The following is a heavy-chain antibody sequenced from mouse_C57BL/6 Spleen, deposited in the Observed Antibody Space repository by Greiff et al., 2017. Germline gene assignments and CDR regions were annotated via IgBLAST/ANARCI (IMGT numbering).Heavy chain of an antibody. CDR2: IYPGGGDT. CDR3: SRGGMADYFDY. V-gene: IGHV1-80*01. D-gene: IGHD2-3*01. J-gene: IGHJ2*01. CDR1: GYAFSRYW. Sequence: QVQLQQSGAELVKPGASVKISCKASGYAFSRYWMNWVKQRPGKGLEWIGQIYPGGGDTNYNGEFKGKATLTADKSSSTTDMELSSLTSEDSAVYCCSRGGMADYFDYWGQGTTLTVSS.